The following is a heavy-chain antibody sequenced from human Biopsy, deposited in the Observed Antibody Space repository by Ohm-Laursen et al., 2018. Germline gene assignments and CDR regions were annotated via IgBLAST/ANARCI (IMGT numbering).Heavy chain of an antibody. D-gene: IGHD6-19*01. J-gene: IGHJ4*02. CDR2: FHPEDGET. Sequence: ASVKVSCKVSEYTLTELPMHWVRQAPGKGLEWMGGFHPEDGETIYAQKFQGRVTMTDDSSTDTAHMELSSLRSEDTAAYYCTTSYNSGWYYFDSWGQGTLVTVSS. V-gene: IGHV1-24*01. CDR3: TTSYNSGWYYFDS. CDR1: EYTLTELP.